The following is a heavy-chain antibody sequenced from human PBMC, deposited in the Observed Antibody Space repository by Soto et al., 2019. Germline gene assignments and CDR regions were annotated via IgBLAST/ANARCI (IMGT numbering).Heavy chain of an antibody. CDR3: ARARWYDAFDV. CDR1: GFFISSGNY. D-gene: IGHD2-15*01. Sequence: ETLSLTCAVSGFFISSGNYWGWIRKPPGKGLEWIGSIFHGGNTYCNPSLKSRVTISVDMSKNQFSLKLNSVTAADTAVYYCARARWYDAFDVWGQGTVVTVSS. J-gene: IGHJ3*01. V-gene: IGHV4-38-2*01. CDR2: IFHGGNT.